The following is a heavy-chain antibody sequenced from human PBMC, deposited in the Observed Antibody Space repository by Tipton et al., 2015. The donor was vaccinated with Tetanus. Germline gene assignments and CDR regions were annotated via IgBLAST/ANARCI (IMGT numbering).Heavy chain of an antibody. CDR1: GFTFSSYA. V-gene: IGHV3-30*18. J-gene: IGHJ4*02. CDR3: AKDDAGLAQRGGFYFDS. CDR2: ISYDGGNK. D-gene: IGHD3/OR15-3a*01. Sequence: RSLRLSCAASGFTFSSYAMHWVRQAPGKGLEWVAVISYDGGNKFYADSVQGRFTISRDNSKNTFYLEMHSLRSEDTAVYFCAKDDAGLAQRGGFYFDSWGQGTLVTVSS.